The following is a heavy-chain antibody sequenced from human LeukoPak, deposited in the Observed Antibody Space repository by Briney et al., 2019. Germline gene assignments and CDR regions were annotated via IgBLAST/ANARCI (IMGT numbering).Heavy chain of an antibody. V-gene: IGHV1-2*02. Sequence: ASVKVSCKASGYTFNGYYMYWVRQAPGQGLEWMGWLNPDSAGTNYAQRFQGRVTMTRDPSISTAYMELSRLKSDDTAVYYCARHDRGRYVWKRYNWFDPWGQGTLVTVSS. D-gene: IGHD3-16*01. CDR2: LNPDSAGT. J-gene: IGHJ5*02. CDR1: GYTFNGYY. CDR3: ARHDRGRYVWKRYNWFDP.